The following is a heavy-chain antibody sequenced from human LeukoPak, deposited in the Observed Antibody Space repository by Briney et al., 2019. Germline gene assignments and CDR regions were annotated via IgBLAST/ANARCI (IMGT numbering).Heavy chain of an antibody. Sequence: EASVKVSCKASGGTFSSYAISWVRQAPGQGLEWMGRIIPIFGTANYAQKFQGRVMITTDESTSTAYMELSSLRSEDTAVYYCASQTGSQLPRVYYYYYYMDVWGKGTTVTVSS. V-gene: IGHV1-69*05. J-gene: IGHJ6*03. CDR2: IIPIFGTA. D-gene: IGHD1-14*01. CDR3: ASQTGSQLPRVYYYYYYMDV. CDR1: GGTFSSYA.